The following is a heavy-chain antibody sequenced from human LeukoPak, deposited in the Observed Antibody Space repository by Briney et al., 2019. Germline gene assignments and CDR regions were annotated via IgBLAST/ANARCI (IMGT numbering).Heavy chain of an antibody. CDR1: GGSISSYY. CDR2: IYYSGST. Sequence: ETLSLTCTVSGGSISSYYWSWIRQPPGKGLEWIGYIYYSGSTNYNPSLKSRVTISVDTSKNQFSLKLSSVTAADTAVYYCARVTGYVMEDYFDYWGQGTLVTVSS. D-gene: IGHD6-13*01. CDR3: ARVTGYVMEDYFDY. V-gene: IGHV4-59*01. J-gene: IGHJ4*02.